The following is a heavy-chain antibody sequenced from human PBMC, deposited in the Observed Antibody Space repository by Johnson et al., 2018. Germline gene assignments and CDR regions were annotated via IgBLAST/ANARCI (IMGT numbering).Heavy chain of an antibody. V-gene: IGHV3-33*01. D-gene: IGHD1-14*01. CDR3: ARDSDTTALHWYFDL. Sequence: QVQLVQSGGGVVQPGRSLRLSCSASGFNVNAYGMHWVRPAPGKGLEWVATIWVDGVTNYYIDPVKGRFTISRDSSKNPQYLQMNSLRVEDTAVYYCARDSDTTALHWYFDLWGRGTLVTVSS. J-gene: IGHJ2*01. CDR1: GFNVNAYG. CDR2: IWVDGVTN.